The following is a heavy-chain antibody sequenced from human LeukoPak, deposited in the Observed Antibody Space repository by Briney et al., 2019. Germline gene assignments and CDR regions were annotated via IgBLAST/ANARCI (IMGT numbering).Heavy chain of an antibody. D-gene: IGHD1-14*01. CDR2: ISSSSSYI. CDR3: ARDWGAAGTPAYYFDY. J-gene: IGHJ4*02. V-gene: IGHV3-21*01. CDR1: GFTFSSYS. Sequence: KAGGSLRLSCAASGFTFSSYSMNWVRQAPGKGLEWVSSISSSSSYIYYADSVKGRFTISRDNAKNSLYLQMNSLRAEDTAVYYCARDWGAAGTPAYYFDYWGQGTLVTVSS.